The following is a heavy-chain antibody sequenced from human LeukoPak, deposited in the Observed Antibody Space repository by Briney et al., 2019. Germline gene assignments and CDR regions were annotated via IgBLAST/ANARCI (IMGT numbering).Heavy chain of an antibody. CDR3: ARDTTPGYCSGGSCLFDY. J-gene: IGHJ4*02. CDR2: ISAYKGNT. Sequence: ASVKVSCKASGYTFTSYGISMVRQAPGQGLEWMGWISAYKGNTNYAQKLQGRVTMTTDTPTSTAYMELRSLRSDGTPVNCCARDTTPGYCSGGSCLFDYWGQGTLVTVSS. V-gene: IGHV1-18*01. CDR1: GYTFTSYG. D-gene: IGHD2-15*01.